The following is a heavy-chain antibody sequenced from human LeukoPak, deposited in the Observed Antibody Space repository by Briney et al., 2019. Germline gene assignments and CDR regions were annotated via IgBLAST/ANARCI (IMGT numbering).Heavy chain of an antibody. J-gene: IGHJ4*02. Sequence: GSLRLSCAASGLTFSSYAMSWIRQPPGKGLEWIGYISYSGSTSYNPSLKSRVSISVDTTKNQFSLKLNSVTAADTAVYFCARHGSGTYDYWGQGTLVTVSS. D-gene: IGHD1-26*01. CDR3: ARHGSGTYDY. CDR1: GLTFSSYA. V-gene: IGHV4-59*08. CDR2: ISYSGST.